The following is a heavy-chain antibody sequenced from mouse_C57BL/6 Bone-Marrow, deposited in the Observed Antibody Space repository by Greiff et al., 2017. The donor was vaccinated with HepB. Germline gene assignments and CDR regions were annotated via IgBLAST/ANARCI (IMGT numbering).Heavy chain of an antibody. J-gene: IGHJ3*01. CDR2: IDPSDSET. V-gene: IGHV1-52*01. CDR3: ARFPFAY. CDR1: GYTFTSYW. Sequence: QVQLQQPGAELVRPGSSVKLSCKASGYTFTSYWMHWVKQRPIQGLEWIGNIDPSDSETHYSQKFKDKATLTVDKSSSTAYMQLSSLTSEDSAVYYCARFPFAYWGQGTLVTVSA.